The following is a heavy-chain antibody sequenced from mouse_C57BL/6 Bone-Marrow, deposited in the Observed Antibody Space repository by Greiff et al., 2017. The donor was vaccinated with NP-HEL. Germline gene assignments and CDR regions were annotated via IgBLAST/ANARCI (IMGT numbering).Heavy chain of an antibody. Sequence: VQLQQSGAELVRPGASVMLSCKASGYTFTDYEMHWVKQTPVHGLEWIGAIDPETGGTAYNQKFKGKAILTADKSSSTAYMELRSLTSEDSAVYYCTNDGLDVWGTGTTVTVSS. J-gene: IGHJ1*03. V-gene: IGHV1-15*01. CDR2: IDPETGGT. CDR3: TNDGLDV. D-gene: IGHD2-3*01. CDR1: GYTFTDYE.